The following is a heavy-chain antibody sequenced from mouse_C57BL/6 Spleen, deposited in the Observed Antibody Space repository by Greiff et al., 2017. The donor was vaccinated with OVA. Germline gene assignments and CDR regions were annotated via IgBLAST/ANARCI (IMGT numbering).Heavy chain of an antibody. CDR1: GYAFSSSW. D-gene: IGHD4-1*01. CDR2: IYPGDGDT. J-gene: IGHJ3*01. CDR3: ARSLGLGFAY. V-gene: IGHV1-82*01. Sequence: QVQLQQSGPELVKPGASVKISCKASGYAFSSSWMNWVKQRPGKGLEWIGRIYPGDGDTNYNGKFKGKATLTADKSSSTAYLQLSSLTSEDSAVYFCARSLGLGFAYWGQGTLVTVSA.